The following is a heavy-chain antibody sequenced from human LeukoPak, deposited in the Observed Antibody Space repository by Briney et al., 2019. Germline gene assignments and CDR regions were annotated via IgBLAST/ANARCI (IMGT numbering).Heavy chain of an antibody. J-gene: IGHJ6*03. CDR2: IYPGDSDT. Sequence: GESLKISCKGSGYSFTNYWIGWVRQMPGKGLEYMGIIYPGDSDTTYSPSFQGQVTISADKSIHTAYLQRSSLKASDTAMYYCARLRGYSYGYFDMDVWGRGTTVTVSS. V-gene: IGHV5-51*01. D-gene: IGHD5-18*01. CDR1: GYSFTNYW. CDR3: ARLRGYSYGYFDMDV.